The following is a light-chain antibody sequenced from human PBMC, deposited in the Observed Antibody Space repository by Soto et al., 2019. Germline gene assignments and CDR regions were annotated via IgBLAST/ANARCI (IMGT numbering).Light chain of an antibody. CDR3: TSYTTSSIPL. CDR1: SADIGTYNY. CDR2: DVG. Sequence: QSALTQPASLSGSPGQSITISCTGTSADIGTYNYVSWYQQHPGKAPKLIIYDVGSRPSGISDRFSGSKSGNSASLTISGLQAEDEADYYCTSYTTSSIPLFGGWTQLTVL. J-gene: IGLJ3*02. V-gene: IGLV2-14*03.